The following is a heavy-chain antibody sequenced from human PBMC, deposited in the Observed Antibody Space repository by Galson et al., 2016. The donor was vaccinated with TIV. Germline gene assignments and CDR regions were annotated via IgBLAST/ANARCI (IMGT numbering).Heavy chain of an antibody. Sequence: VSGSCISSYYWSWVRQPPGKDLERSGFIHHSRSTNYKPSLNSRLTVSVDTSKNQVSQQLRSATAADPAVYYWARVMSATLWCFDLWGRGPLVTVSS. CDR3: ARVMSATLWCFDL. CDR2: IHHSRST. V-gene: IGHV4-59*01. D-gene: IGHD2-21*01. J-gene: IGHJ2*01. CDR1: GSCISSYY.